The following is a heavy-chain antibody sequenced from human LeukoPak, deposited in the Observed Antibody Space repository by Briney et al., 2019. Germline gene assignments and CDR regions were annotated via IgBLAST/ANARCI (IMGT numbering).Heavy chain of an antibody. CDR1: GFTVITND. D-gene: IGHD3-16*01. CDR3: ARGVEPLAANTLAY. Sequence: GGSLRLACAAAGFTVITNDMTWVRQAPGKGLEWVSVLDIEGNTKYPDSLKGRFTIYRANSTNTLSLEMNRLSTEDTAVYYCARGVEPLAANTLAYWGQGTLVTVSS. V-gene: IGHV3-53*01. CDR2: LDIEGNT. J-gene: IGHJ4*02.